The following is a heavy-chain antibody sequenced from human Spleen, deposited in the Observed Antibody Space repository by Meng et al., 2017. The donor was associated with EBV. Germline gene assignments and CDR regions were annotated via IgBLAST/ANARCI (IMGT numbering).Heavy chain of an antibody. D-gene: IGHD3-10*01. CDR2: IHYSEGS. CDR1: PGSVNSGNTY. CDR3: ARVTWLRGVRGHFDS. V-gene: IGHV4-61*01. J-gene: IGHJ4*02. Sequence: QVPLQEPGPGLVKSSQTLSLTCTASPGSVNSGNTYWSWIRQPPGKGLEWIGYIHYSEGSSHNPSLKSRVTISLDTSKNQVSLKLSSVTAADTALYYCARVTWLRGVRGHFDSWGQGTLVTVSS.